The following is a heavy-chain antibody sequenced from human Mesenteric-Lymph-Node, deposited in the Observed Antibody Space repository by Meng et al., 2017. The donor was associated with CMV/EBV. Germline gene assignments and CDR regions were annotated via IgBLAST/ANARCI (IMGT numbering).Heavy chain of an antibody. D-gene: IGHD4-23*01. J-gene: IGHJ4*02. V-gene: IGHV3-7*01. Sequence: GESLKISCAVSGFTLRNYYMTWVRQAPGKGLEWVADIKPDGSANHYVDSVKGRFTISRDNAKNSLSLQMNSLRAEDTAVYYCATLGDLPPYGGIDYWGQGTLVTVSS. CDR1: GFTLRNYY. CDR3: ATLGDLPPYGGIDY. CDR2: IKPDGSAN.